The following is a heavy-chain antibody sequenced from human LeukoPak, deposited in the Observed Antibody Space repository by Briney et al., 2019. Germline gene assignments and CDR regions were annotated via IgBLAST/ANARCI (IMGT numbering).Heavy chain of an antibody. D-gene: IGHD3-10*01. CDR1: GGSISSSTYY. CDR3: AKSLYGSGSYYNWFDP. Sequence: SETLSLTCTVSGGSISSSTYYWAWVRQPPGKGLEWIASIYYSGTTYYNPSLKSRVTISVDTSKNQFSLKLSSVTAADTAVYYCAKSLYGSGSYYNWFDPWGQGTLVTVSS. V-gene: IGHV4-39*07. CDR2: IYYSGTT. J-gene: IGHJ5*02.